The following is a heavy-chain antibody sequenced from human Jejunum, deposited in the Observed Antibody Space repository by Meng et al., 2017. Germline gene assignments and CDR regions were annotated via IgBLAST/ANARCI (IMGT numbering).Heavy chain of an antibody. D-gene: IGHD6-13*01. Sequence: GESLKISCAASGFILRNYAMHWVRQAPGKGLEWVSGIDAADETYYPDSVKGRFTISRENAKNSTYLQMNTLRAGDTAVYFCVRGTNSWYSFAYWGQGILVTVSS. V-gene: IGHV3-13*04. CDR2: IDAADET. CDR3: VRGTNSWYSFAY. CDR1: GFILRNYA. J-gene: IGHJ4*02.